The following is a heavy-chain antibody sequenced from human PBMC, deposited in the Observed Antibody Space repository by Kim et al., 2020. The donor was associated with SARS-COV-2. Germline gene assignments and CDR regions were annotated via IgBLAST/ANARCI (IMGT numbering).Heavy chain of an antibody. CDR3: ARDRFPMARRGGMDV. V-gene: IGHV3-48*04. D-gene: IGHD3-10*01. CDR1: GFAFSSYS. CDR2: LSSSSATR. Sequence: GGSLRLSCVASGFAFSSYSMNWVRQAPGKGLEWISYLSSSSATRYYADSVKGRVTIFRDNAKNSLYLQMDSLRAEDTAVYYCARDRFPMARRGGMDVWGQGTTVTVSS. J-gene: IGHJ6*02.